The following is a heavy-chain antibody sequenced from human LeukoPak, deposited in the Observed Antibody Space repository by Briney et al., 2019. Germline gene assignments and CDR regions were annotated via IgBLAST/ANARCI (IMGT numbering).Heavy chain of an antibody. Sequence: GGSLRLSCAVSGFTFSSYSMNWVRQAPGKGLEWVSSISSSSSYIYYTDSVKGGFTISRDNAKYSLYLQMNSLRAEDTAVYYCARGALAAAGTWFDPWGQGTLVTVSS. D-gene: IGHD6-13*01. V-gene: IGHV3-21*01. CDR2: ISSSSSYI. J-gene: IGHJ5*02. CDR3: ARGALAAAGTWFDP. CDR1: GFTFSSYS.